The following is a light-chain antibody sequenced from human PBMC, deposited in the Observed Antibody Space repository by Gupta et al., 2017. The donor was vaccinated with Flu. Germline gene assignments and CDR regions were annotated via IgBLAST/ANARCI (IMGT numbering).Light chain of an antibody. CDR3: KYYDHTSGV. CDR2: DDN. V-gene: IGLV6-57*01. CDR1: TGSFGNSY. Sequence: NFMLTQPHSVSEAPGKTVTISCTRSTGSFGNSYVQWYQQRPSSSPILRIYDDNRTPSGIPSRLAAYVDRSSTYANIQIYSLEAEDYESDYCKYYDHTSGVFGGGTRLTVL. J-gene: IGLJ3*02.